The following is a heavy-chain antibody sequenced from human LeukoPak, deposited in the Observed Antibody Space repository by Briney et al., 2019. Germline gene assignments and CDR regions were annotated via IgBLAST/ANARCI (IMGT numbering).Heavy chain of an antibody. CDR2: ISSSGSTI. D-gene: IGHD1-26*01. J-gene: IGHJ4*02. Sequence: GGSLRLSCAASGFTSSDYYMSWIRQAPGKGLEWVSYISSSGSTIYYADSVKGRFTISRDNAKNSLYLQMNSLRAEDTAVYYCASGGVVGADAEDYWGQGTLVTVSS. CDR1: GFTSSDYY. CDR3: ASGGVVGADAEDY. V-gene: IGHV3-11*01.